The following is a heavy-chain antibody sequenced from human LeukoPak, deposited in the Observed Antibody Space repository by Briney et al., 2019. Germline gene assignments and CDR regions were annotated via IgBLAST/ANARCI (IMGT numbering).Heavy chain of an antibody. CDR3: ARGAYLGYCSGGSCLGHAFDI. D-gene: IGHD2-15*01. Sequence: GGSLRLSCAASGFTFSSYAMHWVRQAPGKGLEWVAVISYDGSNKYYADSVKGRFTISRDNSKNTLYLQMNSLRAEDTAVYYCARGAYLGYCSGGSCLGHAFDIWGQGTMVTVSS. V-gene: IGHV3-30-3*01. J-gene: IGHJ3*02. CDR2: ISYDGSNK. CDR1: GFTFSSYA.